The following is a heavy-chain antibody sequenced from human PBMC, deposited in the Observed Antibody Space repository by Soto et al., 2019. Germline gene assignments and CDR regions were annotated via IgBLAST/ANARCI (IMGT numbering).Heavy chain of an antibody. V-gene: IGHV3-30*03. D-gene: IGHD6-13*01. J-gene: IGHJ3*02. Sequence: GGSLRLSCAASGFTFSSYGMHWVRQAPGKGLEWVAVISYDGSNKYYADSVKGRFTISRDNSKNTLYLQMNSLRSEDTAVYYCARIAQGIAAAGTTPDAFDIWGQGTMVTVSS. CDR2: ISYDGSNK. CDR3: ARIAQGIAAAGTTPDAFDI. CDR1: GFTFSSYG.